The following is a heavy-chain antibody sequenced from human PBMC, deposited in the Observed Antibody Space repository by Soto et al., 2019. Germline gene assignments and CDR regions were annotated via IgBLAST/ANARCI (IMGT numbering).Heavy chain of an antibody. CDR2: ISNDGSNK. Sequence: QVQLVESGGGVVQPGRSLRLSCAASGFTFSKFAMHWVRQAPGKGLEWVAVISNDGSNKYYADSVKGRFTISRDNSKNTLYLQMNSLRAEDTAVYYCAKDRMDVWGQGTTVTVSS. J-gene: IGHJ6*02. CDR3: AKDRMDV. CDR1: GFTFSKFA. V-gene: IGHV3-30*18.